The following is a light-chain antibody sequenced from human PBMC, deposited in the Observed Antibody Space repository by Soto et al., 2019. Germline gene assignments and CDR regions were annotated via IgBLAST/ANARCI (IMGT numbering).Light chain of an antibody. CDR3: QQYYSYPRT. CDR1: QSVSSN. V-gene: IGKV3-15*01. CDR2: GAS. Sequence: IVMTQSPANLSVSPGERATLSCRASQSVSSNLAWSQQNPGQAPRLLIYGASTRATGIPARFSGSGAGTDCTRTISCLQSEDVETDYCQQYYSYPRTFGQGTQVDIK. J-gene: IGKJ1*01.